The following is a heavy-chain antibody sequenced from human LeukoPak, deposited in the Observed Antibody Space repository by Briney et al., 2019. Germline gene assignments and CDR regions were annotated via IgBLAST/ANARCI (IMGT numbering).Heavy chain of an antibody. CDR3: ARDVYTRRGNHYYYYMDV. V-gene: IGHV4-59*01. CDR1: GGSISSYN. CDR2: IYYSGNT. Sequence: SETLSLTCTVSGGSISSYNWSWIRQPPGKGLEWIGHIYYSGNTDYNPSLKSRVTISVDRSKNQFSLKVNSVTAADTAVYYCARDVYTRRGNHYYYYMDVWGKGTTVTVSS. D-gene: IGHD3-16*01. J-gene: IGHJ6*03.